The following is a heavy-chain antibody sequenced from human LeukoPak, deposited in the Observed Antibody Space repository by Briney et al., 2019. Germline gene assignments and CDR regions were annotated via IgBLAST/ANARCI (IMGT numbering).Heavy chain of an antibody. Sequence: GGSLRLSCAASEFTVSSNYMSWVRQARGKGLEWVSVIYPGGSTYYADSVKDRFTISRDNSKNTLYLQMNSLRPEDTAMYYCATVTVRXXXDYWGQGTLVTVSS. J-gene: IGHJ4*02. CDR3: ATVTVRXXXDY. CDR2: IYPGGST. CDR1: EFTVSSNY. V-gene: IGHV3-53*01.